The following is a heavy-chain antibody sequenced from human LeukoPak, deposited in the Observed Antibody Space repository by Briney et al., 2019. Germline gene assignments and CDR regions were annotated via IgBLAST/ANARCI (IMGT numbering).Heavy chain of an antibody. CDR3: AKSVYFDP. Sequence: GGSLRLSCAASAFTFSSSAMNWVRQAPGKGLEWVSGISGSGGSTYYADPVKGRFTTSRDNSKNTLYLQMNNLRAEDTAVYYCAKSVYFDPWGQGTLVTVSS. V-gene: IGHV3-23*01. CDR2: ISGSGGST. CDR1: AFTFSSSA. J-gene: IGHJ5*02. D-gene: IGHD2-8*01.